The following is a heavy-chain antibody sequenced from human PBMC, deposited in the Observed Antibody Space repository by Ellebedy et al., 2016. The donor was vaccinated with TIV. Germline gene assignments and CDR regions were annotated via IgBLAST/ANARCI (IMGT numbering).Heavy chain of an antibody. CDR2: ISAYNGNT. J-gene: IGHJ3*02. CDR1: GYTFTSYG. V-gene: IGHV1-18*01. D-gene: IGHD7-27*01. CDR3: ARDLNWGAEGAFDI. Sequence: AASVQVSCKASGYTFTSYGISWVRQAPGQGLEWMGWISAYNGNTNYAQKLQGRVTMTTDNSTSTAYIELRSLRSDDTAVYYCARDLNWGAEGAFDIWGQGTMVTVSS.